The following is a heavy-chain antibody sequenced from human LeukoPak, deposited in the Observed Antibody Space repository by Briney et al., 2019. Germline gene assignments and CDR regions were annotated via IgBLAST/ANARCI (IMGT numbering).Heavy chain of an antibody. CDR1: GGTFSRYS. CDR3: ARVDRYHYYLDV. CDR2: IMPLFNTA. Sequence: SVKVSCKASGGTFSRYSITWVRQAPGQGLEWMGGIMPLFNTANYAQQFQGRVTITTDESTSTAYMELSSLRFEDTAMYYCARVDRYHYYLDVWGKGTTVTVSS. J-gene: IGHJ6*03. V-gene: IGHV1-69*05.